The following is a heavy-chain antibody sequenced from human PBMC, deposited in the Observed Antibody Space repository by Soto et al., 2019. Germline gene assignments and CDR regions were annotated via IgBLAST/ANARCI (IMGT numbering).Heavy chain of an antibody. V-gene: IGHV3-23*01. J-gene: IGHJ4*02. CDR1: GFTFSNYA. CDR2: ISASGRDT. Sequence: EVQLLESGGDLAQPGGSLRLSCAASGFTFSNYAMSWVRQAPGKGLEWVSGISASGRDTYYADSVKDRFTISRDSSKNTLYLQMNSLRAEDTAIYYCAKGKTSGWFYFDFWGQGTLVTVSS. CDR3: AKGKTSGWFYFDF. D-gene: IGHD6-19*01.